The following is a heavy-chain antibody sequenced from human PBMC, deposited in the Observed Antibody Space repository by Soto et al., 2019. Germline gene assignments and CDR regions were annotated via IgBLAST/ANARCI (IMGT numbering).Heavy chain of an antibody. V-gene: IGHV4-34*01. CDR2: INHSGST. CDR3: ASGYAWFGP. Sequence: QVQLQQWGAGLLKPSETLSLTCAVYGGSFSGYYWSWIRQPPGKGLEWIGEINHSGSTNYNPSLKRRCTRAVDTSKTHFALKLSSVTAADTAVYYCASGYAWFGPWGQGTLVTVSS. J-gene: IGHJ5*02. CDR1: GGSFSGYY.